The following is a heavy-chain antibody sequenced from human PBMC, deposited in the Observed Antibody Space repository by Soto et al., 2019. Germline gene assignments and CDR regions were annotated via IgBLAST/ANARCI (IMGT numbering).Heavy chain of an antibody. V-gene: IGHV5-51*01. J-gene: IGHJ6*03. CDR3: ARRSGGAGREAYYYYYMDV. CDR2: IYPGDSDT. CDR1: GYSFTSYW. Sequence: PGESLKISCKGSGYSFTSYWIGWVRQMPGKGLEWMGIIYPGDSDTRYSPSFQGQVTISADKSISTAYLQWSSLKASDTAMYYCARRSGGAGREAYYYYYMDVWGKGTKVTGSS. D-gene: IGHD1-26*01.